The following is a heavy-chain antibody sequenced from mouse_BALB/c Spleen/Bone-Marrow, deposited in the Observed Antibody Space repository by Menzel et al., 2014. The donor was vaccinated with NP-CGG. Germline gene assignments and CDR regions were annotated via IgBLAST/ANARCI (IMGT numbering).Heavy chain of an antibody. CDR2: INPSNGRT. V-gene: IGHV1S81*02. J-gene: IGHJ2*02. CDR3: ARTYFDY. Sequence: QVQLQQSGAELVKPGASVKLSCKASGYTFTSYWMHWVKQRPGHGLEWIGEINPSNGRTNYNEKFKSKATLTVDKSSSTAYMQLSSLTSEDSAVYYCARTYFDYWGQGTSLTVSS. CDR1: GYTFTSYW.